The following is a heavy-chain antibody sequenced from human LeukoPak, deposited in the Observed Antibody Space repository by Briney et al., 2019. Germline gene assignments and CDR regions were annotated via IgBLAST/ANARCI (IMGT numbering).Heavy chain of an antibody. CDR2: IYYSGST. Sequence: SETLSLTCTVSGGSISSSSYYWGWIPQPPGKGLEWIGGIYYSGSTYYNPSLKSRVTISVDTSKNQFSLKLSSVTAADTAVYYCARLRTGTFDYWGQGTLVTVSS. V-gene: IGHV4-39*01. CDR3: ARLRTGTFDY. J-gene: IGHJ4*02. CDR1: GGSISSSSYY. D-gene: IGHD3/OR15-3a*01.